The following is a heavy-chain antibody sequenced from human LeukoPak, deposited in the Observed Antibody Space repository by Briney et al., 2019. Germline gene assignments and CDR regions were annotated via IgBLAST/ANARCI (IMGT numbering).Heavy chain of an antibody. CDR3: ARPRRDRGYSYGYDY. CDR2: IYYSGST. V-gene: IGHV4-39*07. J-gene: IGHJ4*02. Sequence: PSETLSLTCTVSGGSISSSSYYWGWIRQPPGKGLEWIGSIYYSGSTYYNPSLKSRVTISVDTSKNQFSLKLSSVTAADTAVYYCARPRRDRGYSYGYDYWGQGTLVTVSS. CDR1: GGSISSSSYY. D-gene: IGHD5-18*01.